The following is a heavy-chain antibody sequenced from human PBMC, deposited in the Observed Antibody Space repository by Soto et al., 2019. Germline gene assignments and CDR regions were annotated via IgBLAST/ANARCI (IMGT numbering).Heavy chain of an antibody. CDR1: GGTFSSYA. CDR3: ARDDGYYDSSGYSHFDY. D-gene: IGHD3-22*01. V-gene: IGHV1-69*12. CDR2: IIPIFGTA. Sequence: QVQLVQSGAEVKKPGSSVKVSCKASGGTFSSYAISWVRQAPGQGLEWMGGIIPIFGTANYAQKFQGRVTITADESTSTAYMELSSLRSEDTAVYYFARDDGYYDSSGYSHFDYWGQGTLVTVSS. J-gene: IGHJ4*02.